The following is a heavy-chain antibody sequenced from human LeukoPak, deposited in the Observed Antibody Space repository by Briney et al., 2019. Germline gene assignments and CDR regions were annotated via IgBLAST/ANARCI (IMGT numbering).Heavy chain of an antibody. V-gene: IGHV3-23*01. Sequence: GGSLRLSCAASGFTFSSYAMSWVRQAPGKGLEWVSAISGSGGSTYYADSVKGRFTISRDNSKNTLYLQMNSLRAEDTAAYYFAKDLTTYYDLLTGSAIGSFDIWGQGTMVTVSS. J-gene: IGHJ3*02. CDR1: GFTFSSYA. CDR3: AKDLTTYYDLLTGSAIGSFDI. D-gene: IGHD3-9*01. CDR2: ISGSGGST.